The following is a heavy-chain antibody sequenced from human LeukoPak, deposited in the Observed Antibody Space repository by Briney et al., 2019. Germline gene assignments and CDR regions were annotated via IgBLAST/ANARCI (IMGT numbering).Heavy chain of an antibody. Sequence: GGSLRLSCAASGFTFSNHGIHWVRQAPGRGLEGVAFIRSDGTNKYYVDSVKGRVTISRDNSKNSLYLQMNTLSAEDTAIYYCVASGYVYWGQGTLVTVSS. D-gene: IGHD3-22*01. CDR1: GFTFSNHG. CDR2: IRSDGTNK. CDR3: VASGYVY. J-gene: IGHJ4*02. V-gene: IGHV3-30*02.